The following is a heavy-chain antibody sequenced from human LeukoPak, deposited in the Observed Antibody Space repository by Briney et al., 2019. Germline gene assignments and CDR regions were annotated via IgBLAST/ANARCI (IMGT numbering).Heavy chain of an antibody. D-gene: IGHD7-27*01. V-gene: IGHV3-7*03. J-gene: IGHJ4*02. CDR3: ARVSRWGLNHNPHY. CDR1: GFTFSNYW. Sequence: PGGSLRLSCAASGFTFSNYWMSWVRQAPGKGLEWVANIKHDGSEKYYVDSVKGRFTISRDDAMNPLYMQMNSLRAEDTAVYYCARVSRWGLNHNPHYWGQGTLVTVSS. CDR2: IKHDGSEK.